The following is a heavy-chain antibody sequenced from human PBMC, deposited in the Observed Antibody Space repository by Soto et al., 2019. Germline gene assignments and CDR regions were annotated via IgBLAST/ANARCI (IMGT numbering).Heavy chain of an antibody. V-gene: IGHV3-66*01. J-gene: IGHJ6*03. CDR3: ARDPGYSGYYYYYMDV. D-gene: IGHD5-12*01. Sequence: EVQLVESGGGLVQPGGSLRLSCAASGFTVSSNYMSWVGQAPGKGLEWVSVIYSGGSTYYADSVKGRFTISRDNSKNTLYLQMNSLRAEDTAVYYCARDPGYSGYYYYYMDVWGKGTTVTVSS. CDR2: IYSGGST. CDR1: GFTVSSNY.